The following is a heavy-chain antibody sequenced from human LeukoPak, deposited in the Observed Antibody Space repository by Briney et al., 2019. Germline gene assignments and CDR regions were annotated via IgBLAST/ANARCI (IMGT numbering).Heavy chain of an antibody. V-gene: IGHV4-4*07. CDR3: ASNYYDSSGYYYVRGYYFDY. CDR1: GGSISSYY. Sequence: PSETLSLTCTVSGGSISSYYWSWIRQPAGKGLEWIGRIYTSGSTNYNPSLKSRVTMSVDTSKNQFSLKLSSVTAADTAVYYCASNYYDSSGYYYVRGYYFDYWGQGTLVTVSS. CDR2: IYTSGST. D-gene: IGHD3-22*01. J-gene: IGHJ4*02.